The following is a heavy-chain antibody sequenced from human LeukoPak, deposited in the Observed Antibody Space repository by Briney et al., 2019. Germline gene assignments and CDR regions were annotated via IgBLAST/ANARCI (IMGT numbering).Heavy chain of an antibody. Sequence: PGRSLRLSCAASGFTFSTYEMNWVRQAPGEGLEWLSYISSSGNTIYDADSVRGRFTISRDNARNSLYLQMNSLTVEDTAFYYCARGLSATSADFDYWGQGTLVTVSS. CDR1: GFTFSTYE. D-gene: IGHD2-2*01. V-gene: IGHV3-48*03. CDR3: ARGLSATSADFDY. J-gene: IGHJ4*02. CDR2: ISSSGNTI.